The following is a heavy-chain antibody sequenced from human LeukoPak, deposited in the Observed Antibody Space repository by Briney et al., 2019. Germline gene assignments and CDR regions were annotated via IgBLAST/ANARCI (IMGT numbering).Heavy chain of an antibody. CDR2: INPNSGGT. CDR3: ARARRYYDSSGYYYVLALGY. D-gene: IGHD3-22*01. Sequence: ASVKVSCKASGYTFTGYYMHWVRQAPGQGLEWMGWINPNSGGTNYAQKVQGRVTMTRDTSISTAYMELSRLRSDDTAVYYCARARRYYDSSGYYYVLALGYWGQGTLVTVSS. V-gene: IGHV1-2*02. CDR1: GYTFTGYY. J-gene: IGHJ4*02.